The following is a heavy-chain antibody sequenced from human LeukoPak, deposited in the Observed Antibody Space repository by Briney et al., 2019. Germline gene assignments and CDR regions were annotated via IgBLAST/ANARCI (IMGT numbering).Heavy chain of an antibody. V-gene: IGHV1-2*02. CDR3: ARGGAFCSITTCHEFDH. J-gene: IGHJ4*02. CDR2: TNPSTGCT. CDR1: GYTFTGSY. Sequence: GASLKNSSKTSGYTFTGSYLHGVRPVPGQGLEWMGCTNPSTGCTKSAQQFEGRVTMPRDTSNTTGYLELRSLRLDDTATYYCARGGAFCSITTCHEFDHWGQGTLVIVSS. D-gene: IGHD2-2*01.